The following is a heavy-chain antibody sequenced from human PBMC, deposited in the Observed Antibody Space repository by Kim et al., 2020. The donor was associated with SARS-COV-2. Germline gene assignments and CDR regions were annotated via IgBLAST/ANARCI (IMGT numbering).Heavy chain of an antibody. Sequence: ASVKVSCKASGGSFSNYAINWVRQAPGQGLEWMGGIIPLVGTPNYAQKFQGRVTITADESTNTAYMELSSLRPEDTAMYYCAGDNDDVVVVYAFEIWGPGTMVIVSS. D-gene: IGHD2-21*01. CDR2: IIPLVGTP. CDR1: GGSFSNYA. V-gene: IGHV1-69*13. J-gene: IGHJ3*02. CDR3: AGDNDDVVVVYAFEI.